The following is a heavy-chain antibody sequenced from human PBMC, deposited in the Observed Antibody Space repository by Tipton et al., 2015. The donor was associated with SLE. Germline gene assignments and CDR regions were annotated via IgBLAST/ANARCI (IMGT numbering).Heavy chain of an antibody. D-gene: IGHD2-21*02. J-gene: IGHJ4*02. CDR3: ARLNDATAIASFDY. Sequence: LVKPTQTLLLTCTVSGDSITSYYWNWIRQPPGKGLEWIGYIYYNGHTNYSPSLKSRVTLSVDTSKNQFSLTLSSVTAADTAVYYCARLNDATAIASFDYWGQENLVTVSS. CDR2: IYYNGHT. CDR1: GDSITSYY. V-gene: IGHV4-59*01.